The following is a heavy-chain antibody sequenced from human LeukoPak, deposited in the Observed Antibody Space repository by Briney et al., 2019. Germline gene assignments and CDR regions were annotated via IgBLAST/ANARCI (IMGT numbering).Heavy chain of an antibody. D-gene: IGHD3-16*01. V-gene: IGHV3-11*06. Sequence: GGSLRLSCAASGFTFSDYYMSWIRQAPGKGLEWVSYISSSSSYTNYADSVKGRFTISRGNAKNSLYLQMNSLRAEDTAVYYCARDRVRGVLNWFDPWGQGTLVTVSS. CDR2: ISSSSSYT. CDR1: GFTFSDYY. CDR3: ARDRVRGVLNWFDP. J-gene: IGHJ5*02.